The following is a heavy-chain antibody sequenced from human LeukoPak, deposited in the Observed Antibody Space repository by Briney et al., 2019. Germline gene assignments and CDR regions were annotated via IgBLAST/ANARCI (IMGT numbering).Heavy chain of an antibody. CDR3: ARHGGYHSPIDY. Sequence: SETLSLTCTVSGGSISSYYWSWIRQPPGKGLEWIGYIYYSGSTNYNPSLKSRVTISVDTSKNQFSLKLTSVTAADTAVYYCARHGGYHSPIDYWGQGTLVTVSS. D-gene: IGHD3-22*01. CDR1: GGSISSYY. CDR2: IYYSGST. V-gene: IGHV4-59*08. J-gene: IGHJ4*02.